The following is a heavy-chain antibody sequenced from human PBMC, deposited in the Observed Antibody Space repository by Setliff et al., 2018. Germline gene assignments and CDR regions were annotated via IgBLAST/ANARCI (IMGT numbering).Heavy chain of an antibody. CDR3: ARGTDYHGSGSYWAKDV. Sequence: ASVKVSCKASGYTFTGHYIHWVRQAPGQGLEWMGWINPCTGVTNYAQKFQGRVTMTRDTSITTVYMDLSSLKSDNTAVYYCARGTDYHGSGSYWAKDVWGKGTTVTVSS. CDR1: GYTFTGHY. CDR2: INPCTGVT. D-gene: IGHD3-10*01. V-gene: IGHV1-2*02. J-gene: IGHJ6*04.